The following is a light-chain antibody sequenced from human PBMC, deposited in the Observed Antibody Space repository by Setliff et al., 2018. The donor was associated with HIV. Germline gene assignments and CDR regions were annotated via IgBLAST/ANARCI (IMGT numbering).Light chain of an antibody. J-gene: IGLJ1*01. CDR2: GVS. CDR3: CSYARGSTYV. Sequence: QSVLAQPASVSGSPGQSITISCTGTSSDIGRYNYVSRYQQYPGRGPTLVIFGVSERPSGVSNRFSGSKSGNTASLIISGLQPDDEADYYCCSYARGSTYVFGSGTKGTVL. V-gene: IGLV2-14*03. CDR1: SSDIGRYNY.